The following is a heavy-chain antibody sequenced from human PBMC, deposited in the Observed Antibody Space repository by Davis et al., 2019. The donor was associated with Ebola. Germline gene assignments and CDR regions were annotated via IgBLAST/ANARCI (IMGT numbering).Heavy chain of an antibody. Sequence: GESLKISCETSGFIFRNYVMSWVRQAPGKGLEWVSTFATGGDTYYADSVQGRFTISRDNAKNSLYLQMNSLRHDDTAVYFCARDPLGYTGESDYWGQGTLVTVSS. CDR2: FATGGDT. CDR1: GFIFRNYV. D-gene: IGHD5-12*01. J-gene: IGHJ4*02. V-gene: IGHV3-69-1*01. CDR3: ARDPLGYTGESDY.